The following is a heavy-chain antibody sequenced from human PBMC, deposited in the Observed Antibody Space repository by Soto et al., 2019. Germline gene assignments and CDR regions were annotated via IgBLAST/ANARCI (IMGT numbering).Heavy chain of an antibody. V-gene: IGHV4-39*01. CDR3: ARTMVVADTI. J-gene: IGHJ3*02. D-gene: IGHD6-19*01. CDR1: GSSISSSSYY. CDR2: IYYSGST. Sequence: QLQMQESGPGLVKPSETLSLTCTVSGSSISSSSYYWGWIRQPPGKGLEWIGSIYYSGSTYYNPSLKSGVTTSVDTSMNQFSVKLRSVTAADPAVYYCARTMVVADTIWGQGTMVTVSS.